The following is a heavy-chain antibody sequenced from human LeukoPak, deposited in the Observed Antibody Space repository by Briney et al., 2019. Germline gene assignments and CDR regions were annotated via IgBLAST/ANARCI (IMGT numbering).Heavy chain of an antibody. V-gene: IGHV1-69*13. CDR1: GGTFSSYA. D-gene: IGHD6-6*01. Sequence: SVKVSCKASGGTFSSYAISWVRQAPGQGLEWIGGIIPIFGTANYAQKFQGRVTITADESTSTAYMELSSLRSEDTAVYYCARGMARDSSSSSYAFDIWGQGTMVTVSS. CDR2: IIPIFGTA. CDR3: ARGMARDSSSSSYAFDI. J-gene: IGHJ3*02.